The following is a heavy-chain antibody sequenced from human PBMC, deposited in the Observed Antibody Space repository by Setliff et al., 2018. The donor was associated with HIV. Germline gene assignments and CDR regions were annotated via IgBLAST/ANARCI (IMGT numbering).Heavy chain of an antibody. CDR1: GFTFTSYW. J-gene: IGHJ6*02. D-gene: IGHD5-18*01. CDR2: INQDGKEK. V-gene: IGHV3-7*01. Sequence: GRSLRLSCAASGFTFTSYWMIWVRQAPGKGLEWVANINQDGKEKNYVDSVKGRFTISRDNTKNSLYLQMDSLRAEDTTVYYCARKLQPGYGMDVWGQGTTVTVSS. CDR3: ARKLQPGYGMDV.